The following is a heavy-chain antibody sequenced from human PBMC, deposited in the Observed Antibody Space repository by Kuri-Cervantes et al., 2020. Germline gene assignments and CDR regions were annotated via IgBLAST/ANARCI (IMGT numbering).Heavy chain of an antibody. D-gene: IGHD3-10*01. J-gene: IGHJ6*03. V-gene: IGHV1-18*01. Sequence: ASVKVSCKASGYTFTSYGISWVRQAPGQGLEWMGWISAYNGNTNYAQKLQGRVTMTTDTSTSTAYMELRSLRSDDTAVYYCARDSDYYGSGSYYPFGYYHYYMDVWGKGTTVTVSS. CDR3: ARDSDYYGSGSYYPFGYYHYYMDV. CDR1: GYTFTSYG. CDR2: ISAYNGNT.